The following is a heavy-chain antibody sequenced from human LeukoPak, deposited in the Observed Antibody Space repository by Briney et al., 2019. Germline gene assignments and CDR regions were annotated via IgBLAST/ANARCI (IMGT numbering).Heavy chain of an antibody. Sequence: GASVKVSCKASGYTFTSYGISWVRQAPGQGLEWMGWISAYNGNTNYAQKLQGRVTMTTDTSTSTAYMELGSLRSDDTAVYYCARDLWNFYDDSGYNRDFDSWGQGTLVTVSS. CDR2: ISAYNGNT. D-gene: IGHD3-22*01. CDR3: ARDLWNFYDDSGYNRDFDS. V-gene: IGHV1-18*01. J-gene: IGHJ5*01. CDR1: GYTFTSYG.